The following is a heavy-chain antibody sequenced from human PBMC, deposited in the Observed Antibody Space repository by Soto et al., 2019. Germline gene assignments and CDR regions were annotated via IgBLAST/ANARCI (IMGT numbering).Heavy chain of an antibody. V-gene: IGHV3-23*01. J-gene: IGHJ6*02. CDR3: ARRIAAAGTYYYYGMDV. D-gene: IGHD6-13*01. CDR1: GFTFSSYA. Sequence: EVQLLESGGGLVQPGGSLRLFCAASGFTFSSYAMSWVRQAPGKGLEWVSAISGSGGSTYYADSVKGRFTISRDNSKNTLYLQMNSLRAEDTAVYYCARRIAAAGTYYYYGMDVWGQGTTVTVSS. CDR2: ISGSGGST.